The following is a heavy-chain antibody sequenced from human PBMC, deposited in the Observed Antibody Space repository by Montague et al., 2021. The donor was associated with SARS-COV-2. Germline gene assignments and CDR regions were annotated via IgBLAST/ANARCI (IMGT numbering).Heavy chain of an antibody. Sequence: SETLSLTCTVSGGSISSSSYYWDWIRQPPGKGLEWIGSIYYSGSTYYNPSLKSRVTISVDTSKNQFSLKLSSVTAADTAVYYCARHVYDILTGYYTYWYFDLWGRGTLVTASS. D-gene: IGHD3-9*01. CDR1: GGSISSSSYY. V-gene: IGHV4-39*01. CDR2: IYYSGST. CDR3: ARHVYDILTGYYTYWYFDL. J-gene: IGHJ2*01.